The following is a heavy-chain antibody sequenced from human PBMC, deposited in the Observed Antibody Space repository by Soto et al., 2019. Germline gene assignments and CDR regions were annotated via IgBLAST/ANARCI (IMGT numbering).Heavy chain of an antibody. D-gene: IGHD3-3*01. Sequence: QINLIESGPTLVKPTQTLTLTCTFSGFSLSTSGAAVGWVRQPPGRALEWLALIYWDGDKRYNASLGHRLTITKDTSMNQVGLTLTNVDPADTATYYCAHRATMTIFGLIIDKGIWFDPWGQGTRVIVSS. CDR3: AHRATMTIFGLIIDKGIWFDP. CDR1: GFSLSTSGAA. J-gene: IGHJ5*02. V-gene: IGHV2-5*02. CDR2: IYWDGDK.